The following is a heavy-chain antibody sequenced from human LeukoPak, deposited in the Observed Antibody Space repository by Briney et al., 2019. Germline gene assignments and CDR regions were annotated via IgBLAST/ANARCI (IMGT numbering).Heavy chain of an antibody. Sequence: GGSLRLSCAASGFTFSSYAMHWVRQAPGKGLEWVAVISYDGSNKYYADSVKGRFTISRDNSKNTLYLQMNSLRAEDTAVYYCAREQQLAHYYYGMDVWGQGTTVTVS. J-gene: IGHJ6*02. V-gene: IGHV3-30-3*01. CDR1: GFTFSSYA. CDR3: AREQQLAHYYYGMDV. CDR2: ISYDGSNK. D-gene: IGHD6-13*01.